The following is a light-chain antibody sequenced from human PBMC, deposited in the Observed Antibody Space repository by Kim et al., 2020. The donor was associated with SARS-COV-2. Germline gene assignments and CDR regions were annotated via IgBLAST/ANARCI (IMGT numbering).Light chain of an antibody. V-gene: IGLV3-1*01. J-gene: IGLJ1*01. CDR2: QDS. CDR3: QAWDSSTAV. CDR1: KLGDKY. Sequence: VAPGQTVSITCSGDKLGDKYACWFQQKPGQSPVLVIYQDSKRPSGIPERFSGSNSGNTATLTISGTQAMDEADYYCQAWDSSTAVFGTGTKVTVL.